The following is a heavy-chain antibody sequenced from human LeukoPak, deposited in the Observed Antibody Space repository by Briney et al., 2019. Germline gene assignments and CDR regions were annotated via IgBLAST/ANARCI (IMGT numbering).Heavy chain of an antibody. V-gene: IGHV5-51*01. J-gene: IGHJ4*02. CDR2: IYPGDSD. CDR1: GYSFTSYW. Sequence: GESLKISCKGSGYSFTSYWIGWVRQMPGKGLEWMGIIYPGDSDSPSFQGQITISADRSISTAYLQWSSLKASDTAMYYCARHASHYDTSAYPFDYWGQGTLVTVSS. D-gene: IGHD3-22*01. CDR3: ARHASHYDTSAYPFDY.